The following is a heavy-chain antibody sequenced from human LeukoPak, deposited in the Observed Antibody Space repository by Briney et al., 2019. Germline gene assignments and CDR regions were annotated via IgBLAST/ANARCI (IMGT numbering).Heavy chain of an antibody. D-gene: IGHD3-3*01. CDR3: ARDMYDFWSGYYNYYYYGMDV. CDR2: INPNSGGT. CDR1: GYTFTGYY. V-gene: IGHV1-2*02. J-gene: IGHJ6*02. Sequence: ASVKVSCKASGYTFTGYYMHWVRQAPGQGLEWMGWINPNSGGTNYAQKFQGRVTMTRDTSISTAYMELSRLRSGDTAVYYCARDMYDFWSGYYNYYYYGMDVWGQGTTVTVPS.